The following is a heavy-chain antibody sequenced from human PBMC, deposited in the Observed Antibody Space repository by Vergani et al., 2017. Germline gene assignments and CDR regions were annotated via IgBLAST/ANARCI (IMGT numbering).Heavy chain of an antibody. CDR3: VRARCSGPCFMSNWFDS. CDR2: IKSDGSIT. Sequence: EAYLVQSGGGLVNPGGSLRLSCAASGFNFSGYWMHWVRQSPEKGLVWVSRIKSDGSITNYADSVKGRFTISRDNAKNTLYLEMNSLRGDDTAIYYCVRARCSGPCFMSNWFDSWGQGTLVTVSS. D-gene: IGHD5-12*01. CDR1: GFNFSGYW. V-gene: IGHV3-74*02. J-gene: IGHJ5*01.